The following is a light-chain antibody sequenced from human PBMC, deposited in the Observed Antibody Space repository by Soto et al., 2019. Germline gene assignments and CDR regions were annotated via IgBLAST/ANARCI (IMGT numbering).Light chain of an antibody. CDR2: GAS. CDR3: QQYGSSPWT. CDR1: QSVSSRL. V-gene: IGKV3-20*01. Sequence: EIVLTQSPGTLSLSPGERATLSCRASQSVSSRLLGWYQQKPGQAPRLLIFGASSRATGIPDRFSGSGSGTDFTLTISRLEPEDFAVYYCQQYGSSPWTFGQGTKVDIK. J-gene: IGKJ1*01.